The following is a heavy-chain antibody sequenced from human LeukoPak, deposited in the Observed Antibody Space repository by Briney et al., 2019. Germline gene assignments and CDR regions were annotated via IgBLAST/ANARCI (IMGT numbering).Heavy chain of an antibody. V-gene: IGHV3-21*01. CDR2: ISSSSSSI. CDR1: GFSFSTHS. J-gene: IGHJ4*02. Sequence: PGGSLRLSCAASGFSFSTHSMNWVRQAPGKGLEWVSSISSSSSSIHYADSVKGRFAISRDNAKNSLYLQMNSLRAEDTAVYYCARGGEYNNDYWGQGTLVTVSS. CDR3: ARGGEYNNDY. D-gene: IGHD3-16*01.